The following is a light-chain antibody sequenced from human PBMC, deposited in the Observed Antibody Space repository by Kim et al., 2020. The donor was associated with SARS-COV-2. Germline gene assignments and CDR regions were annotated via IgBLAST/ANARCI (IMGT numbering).Light chain of an antibody. Sequence: VTPEQTARITCSGDKLGDKYACWYQQKPGQSPVLVIYQDSKRPSGIPERFSGSNSGNTATLTISGTQAMDEADYYCQAWDSSTAVVFGGGTQLTVL. V-gene: IGLV3-1*01. CDR1: KLGDKY. CDR2: QDS. CDR3: QAWDSSTAVV. J-gene: IGLJ2*01.